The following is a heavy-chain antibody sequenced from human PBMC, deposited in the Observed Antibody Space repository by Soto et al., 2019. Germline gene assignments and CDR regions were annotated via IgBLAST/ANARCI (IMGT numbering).Heavy chain of an antibody. D-gene: IGHD2-2*01. CDR3: ARAVVVVPAATYYYYGMDV. CDR2: INHSGST. V-gene: IGHV4-34*01. CDR1: GGSFSGYY. Sequence: KTSETLSLTCAVYGGSFSGYYWSWIRQPPGKGLEWIGEINHSGSTNYNPSLKSRVTISVDTSKNQFSLKLSSVTAADTAVYYCARAVVVVPAATYYYYGMDVWGQGTTVTVSS. J-gene: IGHJ6*02.